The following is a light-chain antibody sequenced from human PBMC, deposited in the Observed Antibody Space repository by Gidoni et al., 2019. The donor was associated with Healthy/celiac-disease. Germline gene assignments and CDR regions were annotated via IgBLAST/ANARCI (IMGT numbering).Light chain of an antibody. J-gene: IGKJ2*01. CDR1: QSVSSN. Sequence: EIVMTQPPATLSVSPGERATLSCRASQSVSSNLAWYQQTPGQAPRLLIYGASTRATGIPARFSGSGSGTEFTLTISSLQSEDFAVYYCQQYNNWPLYTFGQGTKLEIK. V-gene: IGKV3-15*01. CDR3: QQYNNWPLYT. CDR2: GAS.